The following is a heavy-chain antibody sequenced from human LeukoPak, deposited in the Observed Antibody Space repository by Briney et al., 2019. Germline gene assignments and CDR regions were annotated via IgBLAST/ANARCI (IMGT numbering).Heavy chain of an antibody. J-gene: IGHJ4*02. CDR1: GFTFSSYS. Sequence: GGSLRLSCAASGFTFSSYSMNWVRQAPGKGLEGVSSISSSSSYIYYADSVKGRFTISRDNAKNSLYLQMNSLRAEDTAVYYCARGTEPYYFDYWGQGTLVTVSS. CDR3: ARGTEPYYFDY. CDR2: ISSSSSYI. V-gene: IGHV3-21*04.